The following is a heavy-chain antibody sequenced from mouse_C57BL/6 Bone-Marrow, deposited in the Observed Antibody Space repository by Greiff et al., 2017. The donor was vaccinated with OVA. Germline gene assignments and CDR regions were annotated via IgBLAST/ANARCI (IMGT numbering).Heavy chain of an antibody. V-gene: IGHV5-6*01. CDR2: ISSGGSYT. J-gene: IGHJ2*01. CDR1: GFTFSSYG. CDR3: ARRDTTVVADY. D-gene: IGHD1-1*01. Sequence: EVQGVESGGDLVKPGGSLKLSCAASGFTFSSYGMSWVRQTPDKRLEWVATISSGGSYTYYPDSVKGRFPISRDTAKNTLYLQMSSLKSEDTAMYYCARRDTTVVADYWGQGTTLTVSS.